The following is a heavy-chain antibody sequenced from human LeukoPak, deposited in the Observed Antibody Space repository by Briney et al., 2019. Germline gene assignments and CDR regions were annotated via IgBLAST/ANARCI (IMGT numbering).Heavy chain of an antibody. CDR3: AKEGQWLVLGFDP. CDR2: INHDGRET. J-gene: IGHJ5*02. V-gene: IGHV3-7*03. CDR1: GFTFRYFW. D-gene: IGHD6-19*01. Sequence: GGSLRLTCLGSGFTFRYFWMSWVRQAPGKGLEWVANINHDGRETYYADSVKGRFIISRDNAKDSLYLQMNSLRAEDTAVYYCAKEGQWLVLGFDPWGQGTLVTVSS.